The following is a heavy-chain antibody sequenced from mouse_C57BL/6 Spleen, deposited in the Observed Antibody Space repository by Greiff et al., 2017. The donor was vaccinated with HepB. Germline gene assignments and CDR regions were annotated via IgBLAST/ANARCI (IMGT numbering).Heavy chain of an antibody. J-gene: IGHJ3*01. CDR2: IRLKTDNYAT. CDR3: TGGSNPGFAY. V-gene: IGHV6-3*01. CDR1: GFTFSNYW. Sequence: EVMLVESGGGLVQPGGSMKLSCGASGFTFSNYWMNWVRQSPEKGLEWVAQIRLKTDNYATHYADSVKGRFTISRDDSKSSVNLQMNNLRAEDTGIYYCTGGSNPGFAYWGQGTLVTVSA. D-gene: IGHD2-5*01.